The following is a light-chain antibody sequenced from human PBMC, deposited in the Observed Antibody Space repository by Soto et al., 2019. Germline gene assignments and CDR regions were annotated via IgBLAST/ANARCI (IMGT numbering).Light chain of an antibody. CDR3: YSYAGRNIWV. CDR2: GVT. Sequence: QSALAQPPSASGSPGQSVTISCTGSGSDIGAYNFVSWYQQHPRKAPKLMIFGVTERPSGVPDRFSGSKSGNTASLTVSGLQADDEAVYYCYSYAGRNIWVFGGGTKVTVL. V-gene: IGLV2-8*01. J-gene: IGLJ3*02. CDR1: GSDIGAYNF.